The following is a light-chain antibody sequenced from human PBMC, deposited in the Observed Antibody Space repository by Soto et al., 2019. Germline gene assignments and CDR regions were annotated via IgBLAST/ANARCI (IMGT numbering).Light chain of an antibody. J-gene: IGLJ3*02. V-gene: IGLV7-46*01. CDR1: TGAVTDGHW. CDR3: LLLYRGFRV. CDR2: DTY. Sequence: QAVVTQEPSLTVSPGGTVTITCGSSTGAVTDGHWPYWFQQMPCQVPKTLIYDTYHKHSWTPARFSVSLLGGRAALTLSGAKPEDEAAYYCLLLYRGFRVFGGGTKLTVL.